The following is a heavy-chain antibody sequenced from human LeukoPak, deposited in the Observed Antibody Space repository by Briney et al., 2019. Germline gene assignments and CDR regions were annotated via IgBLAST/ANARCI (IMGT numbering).Heavy chain of an antibody. V-gene: IGHV3-9*01. CDR2: ISWNSGNI. CDR3: AKGRGFIVVVTAIEN. D-gene: IGHD2-21*02. Sequence: PGGSLRLSCAASGFIFDDYVMHWVRRAPGKGLEWVSGISWNSGNIGYADSVKGRFTISRDNAKNSLYLQMNSLRAEDTALCYCAKGRGFIVVVTAIENWGQGTRVTVSS. J-gene: IGHJ4*02. CDR1: GFIFDDYV.